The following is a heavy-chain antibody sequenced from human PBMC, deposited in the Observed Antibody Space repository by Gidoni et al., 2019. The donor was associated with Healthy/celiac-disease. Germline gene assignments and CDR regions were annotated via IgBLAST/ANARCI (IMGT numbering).Heavy chain of an antibody. V-gene: IGHV1-69*06. CDR1: GGTFSSYA. CDR3: ARWLGIAGVGGWYFDL. CDR2: IIPIFGTA. Sequence: QVPLVQSGAEVKQPRSSVQVSCQASGGTFSSYAISWVRQAPGQGLEGMGGIIPIFGTANYAQKGQGRVTITADKSTSTAYMELSSLRSEDTAVYYCARWLGIAGVGGWYFDLWGRGTLVTVSS. D-gene: IGHD6-19*01. J-gene: IGHJ2*01.